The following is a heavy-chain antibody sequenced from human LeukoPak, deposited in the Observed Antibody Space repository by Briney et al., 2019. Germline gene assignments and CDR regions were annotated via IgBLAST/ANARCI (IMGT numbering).Heavy chain of an antibody. CDR2: ISPSGTT. CDR3: AKDSGAYGPDY. J-gene: IGHJ4*02. Sequence: ASVKVSCKAFGYTFTSYYIHWVRQAPGQGLEWMGQISPSGTTTYAQKFKGRVTMTRDKSTSTVNMDLSDLTFEDTAVYHCAKDSGAYGPDYWGQGTLLTVSS. CDR1: GYTFTSYY. V-gene: IGHV1-46*01. D-gene: IGHD4-17*01.